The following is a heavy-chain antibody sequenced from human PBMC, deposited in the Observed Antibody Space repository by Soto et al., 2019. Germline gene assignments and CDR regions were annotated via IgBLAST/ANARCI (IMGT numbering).Heavy chain of an antibody. CDR2: IYPGDSDT. CDR1: GYSFSSYW. D-gene: IGHD3-3*01. CDR3: ARRGNAGPSYHFYI. J-gene: IGHJ4*02. V-gene: IGHV5-51*01. Sequence: GESLKISCKGSGYSFSSYWIAWARQLPGKGLEWMGVIYPGDSDTRYSPSFDGQVTISADRSISTVYLQWSSLRASDSAIYYCARRGNAGPSYHFYICGLGTLVTVSS.